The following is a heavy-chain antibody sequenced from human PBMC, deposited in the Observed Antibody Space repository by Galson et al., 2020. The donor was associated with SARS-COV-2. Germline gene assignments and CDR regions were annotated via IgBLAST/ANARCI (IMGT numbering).Heavy chain of an antibody. V-gene: IGHV3-33*01. CDR2: IWYDGSNK. CDR3: ASQLTFLDAFDI. D-gene: IGHD7-27*01. Sequence: QAGGSLRLSCAASGFTFRSYGMHWVRQAPGKGLEWVAVIWYDGSNKYYADSVKGRFTISRDNSKNTLYLQMNSLRAEDTAVYYCASQLTFLDAFDIWGQGTMVTVSS. J-gene: IGHJ3*02. CDR1: GFTFRSYG.